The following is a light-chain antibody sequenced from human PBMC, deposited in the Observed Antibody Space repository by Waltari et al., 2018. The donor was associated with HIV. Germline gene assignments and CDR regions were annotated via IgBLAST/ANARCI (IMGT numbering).Light chain of an antibody. V-gene: IGLV3-27*01. CDR3: YSSADIPYV. CDR1: VMAKKN. CDR2: KDS. Sequence: SHELTQPPSVSVSPGQTARITCSGDVMAKKNVRWFQQKPGQAPVLVVYKDSQRASGIPERFSGSSSGTTATLIISGAQVEDEADYYCYSSADIPYVFGIGTKVTVL. J-gene: IGLJ1*01.